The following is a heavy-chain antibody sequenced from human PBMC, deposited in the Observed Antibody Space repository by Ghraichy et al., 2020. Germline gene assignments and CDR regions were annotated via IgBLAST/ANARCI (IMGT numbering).Heavy chain of an antibody. CDR3: ARVKWRGDPFPYYGMDI. V-gene: IGHV4-34*01. J-gene: IGHJ6*02. D-gene: IGHD3-16*01. CDR2: INHSGST. CDR1: GGSFSGYY. Sequence: SQTLSLTCAVYGGSFSGYYWSWIRQPPGKGLEWIGEINHSGSTNYNPSLKSRVTISVDTSKNQFSLKVTSLTAADTAVYYCARVKWRGDPFPYYGMDIWGQGTAVTVSS.